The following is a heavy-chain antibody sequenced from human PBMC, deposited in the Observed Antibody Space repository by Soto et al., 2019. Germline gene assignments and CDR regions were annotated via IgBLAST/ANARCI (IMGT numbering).Heavy chain of an antibody. CDR2: ISYDGSNK. CDR1: GFTFSSYA. V-gene: IGHV3-30-3*01. D-gene: IGHD3-10*01. CDR3: ARDPFSPGGSGSNYYYGMDV. Sequence: GGSLRLSCAASGFTFSSYAMHWVRQAPGKGLEWVAVISYDGSNKYYADSVKGRFTISRDNSKNTLYPRMNSLRAEDTAVYYCARDPFSPGGSGSNYYYGMDVWGQGTTVTVSS. J-gene: IGHJ6*02.